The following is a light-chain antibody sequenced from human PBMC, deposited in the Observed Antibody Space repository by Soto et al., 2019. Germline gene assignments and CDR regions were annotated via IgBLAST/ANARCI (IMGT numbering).Light chain of an antibody. V-gene: IGLV2-11*01. Sequence: QSALTQPRSVSGSPGQSVTVSCTGTSSDVGGYNSVSWHRQHPGKAPKLLIYDVSKRPSGVPDRFSGSKSGYTASLTISGLQAEDEAHYYCSSNADRNTLIFGGGTKLTVL. CDR3: SSNADRNTLI. J-gene: IGLJ2*01. CDR2: DVS. CDR1: SSDVGGYNS.